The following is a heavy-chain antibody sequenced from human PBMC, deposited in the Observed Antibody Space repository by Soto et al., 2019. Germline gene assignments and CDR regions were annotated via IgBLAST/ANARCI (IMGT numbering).Heavy chain of an antibody. J-gene: IGHJ5*02. CDR2: INPSGGST. CDR1: GYTFTSYY. D-gene: IGHD2-8*01. Sequence: QVQLVQSGAEVKKPGASVKVSCKASGYTFTSYYMHWVRQAPGQGLEWMEIINPSGGSTSYAQKFQGRVTMTRDTSTSTVYMELSSLRSEDTAVYYCATALRMGWFDPWGQGTLVTVSS. CDR3: ATALRMGWFDP. V-gene: IGHV1-46*01.